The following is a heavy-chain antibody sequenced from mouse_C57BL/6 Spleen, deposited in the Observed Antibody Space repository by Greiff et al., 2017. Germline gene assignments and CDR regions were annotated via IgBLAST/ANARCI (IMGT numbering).Heavy chain of an antibody. D-gene: IGHD1-1*02. J-gene: IGHJ4*01. V-gene: IGHV1-15*01. Sequence: VQLQQSGAELVRPGASVTLSCTASGYTFTDYEMHWVKQTPVHGLEWIGAIDPETGGTAYNQKFKGKAILTADKSSSTAYLELRSLTSEDSAVYYCTRGAVVAPPMGYWGQGTSVTVAS. CDR3: TRGAVVAPPMGY. CDR2: IDPETGGT. CDR1: GYTFTDYE.